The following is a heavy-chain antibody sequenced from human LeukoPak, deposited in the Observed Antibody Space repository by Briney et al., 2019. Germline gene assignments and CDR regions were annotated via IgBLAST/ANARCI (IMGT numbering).Heavy chain of an antibody. Sequence: PGRSLRLSCAASGFTFSSFGMSWVRQAPGKGLEWVSGIRRSGDSTYYADSVKGRFTISRDNSKNTLYLQMNSLRAEDTAVYYCAKGGRIDSSGYPLVWGQGTLVTVSS. CDR2: IRRSGDST. D-gene: IGHD3-22*01. V-gene: IGHV3-23*01. J-gene: IGHJ4*02. CDR1: GFTFSSFG. CDR3: AKGGRIDSSGYPLV.